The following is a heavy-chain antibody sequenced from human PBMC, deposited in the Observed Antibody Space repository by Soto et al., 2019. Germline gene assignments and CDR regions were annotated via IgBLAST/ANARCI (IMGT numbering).Heavy chain of an antibody. V-gene: IGHV3-23*01. CDR2: ISGSGGST. CDR3: AKDGQWLPTGGFDY. CDR1: GVTFSSYA. D-gene: IGHD6-19*01. Sequence: EVQLLESGGGLVQPGGSLRLSCAASGVTFSSYAMSWVRQAPGQGLERVSAISGSGGSTYYAYSVKGRFNISSDNSKNTLDLQMNSLRAEDTAVYYCAKDGQWLPTGGFDYWGQGTLVTVSS. J-gene: IGHJ4*02.